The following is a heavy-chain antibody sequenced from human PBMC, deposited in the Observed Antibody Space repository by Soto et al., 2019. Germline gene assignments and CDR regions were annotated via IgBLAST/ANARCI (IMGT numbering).Heavy chain of an antibody. CDR1: GYSFTDYY. J-gene: IGHJ4*02. D-gene: IGHD6-25*01. V-gene: IGHV1-2*02. CDR2: TNSKSGVT. CDR3: ARAHVRLQLGSSDY. Sequence: ASLKVSCKASGYSFTDYYMHWVRLVPGQGLEWMGWTNSKSGVTKYPQKFQGRVTMTRDTSISTAYTELTRLRSDDTAVYYCARAHVRLQLGSSDYWGQGTLVTVSS.